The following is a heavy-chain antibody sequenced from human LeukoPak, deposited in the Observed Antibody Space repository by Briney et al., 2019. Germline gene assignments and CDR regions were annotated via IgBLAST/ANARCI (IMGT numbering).Heavy chain of an antibody. CDR1: GFTFSDYY. J-gene: IGHJ4*02. D-gene: IGHD6-13*01. CDR2: ISSGTTT. CDR3: ARRAASGRYFDY. Sequence: GGSLRLSCAASGFTFSDYYMTWIRQAPGKGLEWVSYISSGTTTYYADSVKGRFTISRDNAGNSLYLQMSSLRAEDTAVYYSARRAASGRYFDYWGQGTPVTVSS. V-gene: IGHV3-11*01.